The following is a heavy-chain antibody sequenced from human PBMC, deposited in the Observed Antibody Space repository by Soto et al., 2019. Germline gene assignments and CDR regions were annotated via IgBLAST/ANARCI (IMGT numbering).Heavy chain of an antibody. J-gene: IGHJ6*02. V-gene: IGHV3-33*01. Sequence: QVQLVESGGGVVQPGRSLSPSCAASGFTFSNYGMHWVRQAPGKGLEWVAVILNDGSNRYHADSVKDRFTISRDNSKNMLYLQMNSLRAEDTAVYYCARDDEYSGNGMDVWGQGTTVTVS. CDR2: ILNDGSNR. CDR3: ARDDEYSGNGMDV. D-gene: IGHD3-10*01. CDR1: GFTFSNYG.